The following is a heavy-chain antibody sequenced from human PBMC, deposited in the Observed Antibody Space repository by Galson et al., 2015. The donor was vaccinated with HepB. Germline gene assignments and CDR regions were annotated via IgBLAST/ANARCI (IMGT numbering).Heavy chain of an antibody. J-gene: IGHJ6*02. V-gene: IGHV1-46*01. D-gene: IGHD3-3*01. CDR2: IFAGGGST. CDR3: ARDRPRTISGVIRPPVWWGMDG. Sequence: SVKVSCKASGYTLTNYHFHWVRQAPGQGPEWMGKIFAGGGSTRYAERFQGRVTLTRDSSTSTIYMELSSLMSEDTAIYYCARDRPRTISGVIRPPVWWGMDGWGQGTTVTVSS. CDR1: GYTLTNYH.